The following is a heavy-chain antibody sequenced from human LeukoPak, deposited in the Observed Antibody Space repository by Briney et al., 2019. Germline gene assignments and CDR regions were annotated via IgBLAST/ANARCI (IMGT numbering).Heavy chain of an antibody. CDR1: GGSISSGGYY. V-gene: IGHV4-31*03. J-gene: IGHJ5*02. Sequence: SETLSLTCTVSGGSISSGGYYWSWIRQHPGKGLESIGYIYYSGSTYYNPSLKSRVTISVDTSKNQFSLKLSSVIAADTAVYYCARRGSGSYYKSQLNWFDPWGQGTLVTVSS. CDR2: IYYSGST. CDR3: ARRGSGSYYKSQLNWFDP. D-gene: IGHD3-10*01.